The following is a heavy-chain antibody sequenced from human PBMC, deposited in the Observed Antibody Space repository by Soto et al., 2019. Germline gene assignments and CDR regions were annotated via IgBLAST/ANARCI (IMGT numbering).Heavy chain of an antibody. CDR1: GFTFSSYG. V-gene: IGHV3-33*01. J-gene: IGHJ6*02. D-gene: IGHD2-15*01. CDR2: IWYDGSNK. Sequence: QVQLVESGGGVVQPGRSLRLSCAASGFTFSSYGMQWVRQAPGKGLEWVAVIWYDGSNKYYADSVKGRFTISRDNSKNTLYLQMNSLGAEDTAVYYCARARTVVVAATKADHYYYGMDVWGQGTTVTVSS. CDR3: ARARTVVVAATKADHYYYGMDV.